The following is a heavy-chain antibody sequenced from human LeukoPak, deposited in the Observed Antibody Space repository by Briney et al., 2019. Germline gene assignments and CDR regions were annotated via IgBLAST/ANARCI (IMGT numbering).Heavy chain of an antibody. J-gene: IGHJ6*03. CDR2: IYSGGST. D-gene: IGHD6-6*01. CDR3: ARKIHPGYSSSPGWYYYYMDV. CDR1: GFTVSSNY. V-gene: IGHV3-53*01. Sequence: GGSLRLSCAASGFTVSSNYMSWVRQAPGKGLEWVSVIYSGGSTYYADSVKGRFTISRDNAKNTLYLQMNSLRAEDTAVYYCARKIHPGYSSSPGWYYYYMDVWGKGTTVTVSS.